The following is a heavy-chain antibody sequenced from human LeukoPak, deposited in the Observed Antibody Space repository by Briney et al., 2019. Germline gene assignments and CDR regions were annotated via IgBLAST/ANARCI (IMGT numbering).Heavy chain of an antibody. CDR1: GFTVSSNY. V-gene: IGHV3-53*01. Sequence: TGGSLRLSCAASGFTVSSNYMSWVRQAPGKGLEWVSVIYSGGSTYYADSVKGRFTISRDNSKNTLYLQMNSLRAEDTAVYYCAGDYYDSSGYYYFQHWGQGTLVTVSS. CDR3: AGDYYDSSGYYYFQH. D-gene: IGHD3-22*01. CDR2: IYSGGST. J-gene: IGHJ1*01.